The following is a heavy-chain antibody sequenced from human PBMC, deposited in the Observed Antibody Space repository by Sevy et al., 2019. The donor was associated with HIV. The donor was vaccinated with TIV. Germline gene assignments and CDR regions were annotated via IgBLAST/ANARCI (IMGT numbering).Heavy chain of an antibody. V-gene: IGHV4-39*01. CDR1: GGSISSSSYY. Sequence: SETLSLTCTVSGGSISSSSYYWGWIRQPPGKGLEWIGSIYYSGSTYYHPSLKSRVTISVDTSKNQFSLKLSSVTAADTAVYYCARRPTTSKYYDFWSGYSKPDAFDIWGQGTMVTVSS. D-gene: IGHD3-3*01. CDR2: IYYSGST. J-gene: IGHJ3*02. CDR3: ARRPTTSKYYDFWSGYSKPDAFDI.